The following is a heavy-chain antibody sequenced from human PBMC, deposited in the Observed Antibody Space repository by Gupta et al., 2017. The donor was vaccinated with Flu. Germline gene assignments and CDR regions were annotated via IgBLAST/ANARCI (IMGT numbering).Heavy chain of an antibody. J-gene: IGHJ5*02. CDR1: GFIFSDYD. D-gene: IGHD6-13*01. Sequence: ASGFIFSDYDMHWVRQAPGKGLEWVAVMSYDGSNKYYADSVKGRFTISRDNSKNTLDLQMNSLRAEDTAVYYCARRYGSTLWDFDPWGQGTLVTVSS. CDR2: MSYDGSNK. V-gene: IGHV3-30*03. CDR3: ARRYGSTLWDFDP.